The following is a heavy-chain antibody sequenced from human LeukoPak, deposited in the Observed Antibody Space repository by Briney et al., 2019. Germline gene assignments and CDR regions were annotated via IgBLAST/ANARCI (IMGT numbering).Heavy chain of an antibody. D-gene: IGHD3-22*01. J-gene: IGHJ4*02. CDR3: ARDLFYYDSSGYSYGDTFDY. Sequence: ASVKVSCKASGYTFTGYYMHWVRQAPGQGLEWMGWINPNSGDTNYAQKFQGRVTMPRDTSISTAYMELRSLRSDDTAVYYCARDLFYYDSSGYSYGDTFDYWGQGTLVTVSS. CDR2: INPNSGDT. V-gene: IGHV1-2*02. CDR1: GYTFTGYY.